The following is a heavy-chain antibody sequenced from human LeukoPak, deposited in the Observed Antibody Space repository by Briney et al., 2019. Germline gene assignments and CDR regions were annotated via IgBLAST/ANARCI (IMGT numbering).Heavy chain of an antibody. D-gene: IGHD5-12*01. CDR2: IYSSGSD. Sequence: SETLSLTCTVSGGSISGYFWSWIRQPAGKGLEWIGRIYSSGSDNYNPSLKSRVTMSLDTSKNHLSLNLSSVTAADTAVYYCAREPTSGREPTSGRPLDYWGQGTLVTVSS. V-gene: IGHV4-4*07. J-gene: IGHJ4*02. CDR3: AREPTSGREPTSGRPLDY. CDR1: GGSISGYF.